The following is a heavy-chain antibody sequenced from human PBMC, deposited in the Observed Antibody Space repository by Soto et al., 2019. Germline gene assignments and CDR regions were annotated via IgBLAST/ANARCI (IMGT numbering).Heavy chain of an antibody. CDR3: AKDLGWLRVDS. D-gene: IGHD5-18*01. Sequence: EVQLVESGGCLVQPGGSLRLSCAASGFTFSNDWMIWVRQAPGKRPEWVANIKQDGSEQHYVDSVKGRFTISRDNAKNALYLQMNSLRVEDTAVYYSAKDLGWLRVDSWGQGTLVTV. CDR1: GFTFSNDW. CDR2: IKQDGSEQ. V-gene: IGHV3-7*04. J-gene: IGHJ4*02.